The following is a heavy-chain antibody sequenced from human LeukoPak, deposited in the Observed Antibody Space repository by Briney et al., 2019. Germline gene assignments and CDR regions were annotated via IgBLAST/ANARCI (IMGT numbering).Heavy chain of an antibody. D-gene: IGHD3-10*01. J-gene: IGHJ4*02. CDR2: ISSSGSTL. V-gene: IGHV3-11*01. CDR3: ARDFTMVRRRTGVIDY. Sequence: PGGSLRLSCAASGFTFSDYYMSWIRQAPGKGLEWVSYISSSGSTLYYADSVKGRFTISRDNAKNSLYLQMNSLRAEDTAVYYCARDFTMVRRRTGVIDYWGQGTLVTVSS. CDR1: GFTFSDYY.